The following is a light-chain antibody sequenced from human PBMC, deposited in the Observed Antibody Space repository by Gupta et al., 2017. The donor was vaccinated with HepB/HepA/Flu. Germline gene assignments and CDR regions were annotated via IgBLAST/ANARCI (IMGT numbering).Light chain of an antibody. Sequence: EIVLTPSPGTLSLSPGVRATLFCRARQTIRSGYFAWYQQKPSQAPRLLISSATISATGIPDRFTGSGCGTGFTLTISILKLEDYAVYFCQHYGTSPRITFGQGTQLEIK. CDR2: SAT. CDR3: QHYGTSPRIT. J-gene: IGKJ5*01. CDR1: QTIRSGY. V-gene: IGKV3-20*01.